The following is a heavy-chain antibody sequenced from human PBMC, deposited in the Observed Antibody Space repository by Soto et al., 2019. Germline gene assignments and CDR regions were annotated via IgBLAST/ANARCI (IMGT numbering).Heavy chain of an antibody. CDR3: ARAEDQLLQDRLWFDP. CDR2: IYYSGST. D-gene: IGHD2-2*01. CDR1: GGSVSSGSYY. V-gene: IGHV4-61*01. J-gene: IGHJ5*02. Sequence: PSETLSLTCTVSGGSVSSGSYYWSWIRQPPGKGLEWIGYIYYSGSTNYNPSLKSRVTISVDTSKNQFSLKLSSVTAADTAVYYCARAEDQLLQDRLWFDPWGQGTLVTVSS.